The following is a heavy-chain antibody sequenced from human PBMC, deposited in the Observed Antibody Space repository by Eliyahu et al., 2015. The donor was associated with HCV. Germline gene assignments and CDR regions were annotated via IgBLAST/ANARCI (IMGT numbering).Heavy chain of an antibody. CDR3: ARAMVHFDY. Sequence: QLQLQESGPGLVKPSETLSLTCTVSGGSISSSSYXWGWXRQPPGKGLEGSGSIYXSGSTYYXPXLKSRVTISVDTSKNQFSLKLSSVTAADTAVYYCARAMVHFDYWGQGTLVTVSS. V-gene: IGHV4-39*07. D-gene: IGHD3-10*01. CDR2: IYXSGST. CDR1: GGSISSSSYX. J-gene: IGHJ4*02.